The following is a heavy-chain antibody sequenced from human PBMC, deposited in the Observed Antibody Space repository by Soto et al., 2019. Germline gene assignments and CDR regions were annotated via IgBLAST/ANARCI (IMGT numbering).Heavy chain of an antibody. D-gene: IGHD2-15*01. Sequence: QVQLVESGGGLVKAGGSLRLSCAACGFTFSDYYMTWIRQAPGKGLEWVSYISSSGSATYHADSVKGRLTISRDNAINSLYLQMNSLRAEDTAVYYCARLRDYCAGGRCYSGYYYYMDVWGEGTTVTVSS. CDR2: ISSSGSAT. J-gene: IGHJ6*03. CDR1: GFTFSDYY. V-gene: IGHV3-11*01. CDR3: ARLRDYCAGGRCYSGYYYYMDV.